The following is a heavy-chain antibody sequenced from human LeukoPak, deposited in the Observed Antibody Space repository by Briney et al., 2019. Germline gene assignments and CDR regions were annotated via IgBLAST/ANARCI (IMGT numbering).Heavy chain of an antibody. CDR2: INWSGGST. Sequence: GGSLRLSCTASGFAFDEHGMSWVRQVPGKGLEWDSGINWSGGSTGYADPLRGRFTISRDNAKNSLYLRMDSLRAEDTALFYCARAPITSPFYFDYWGQGTLVTVSS. CDR1: GFAFDEHG. V-gene: IGHV3-20*04. D-gene: IGHD2-2*01. CDR3: ARAPITSPFYFDY. J-gene: IGHJ4*02.